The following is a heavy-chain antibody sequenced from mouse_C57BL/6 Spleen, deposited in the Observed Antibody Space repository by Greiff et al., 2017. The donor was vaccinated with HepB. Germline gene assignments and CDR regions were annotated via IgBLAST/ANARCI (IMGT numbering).Heavy chain of an antibody. Sequence: VKLQQSGAELVRPGASVTLSCKASGYTFTDYEMHWVKQTPVHGLEWIGAIDPETGGTAYNQKFKGKAILTADKSSSTAYMELRSLTSEDSAVYYCTRWELLRGFAYWGQGTLVTVSA. V-gene: IGHV1-15*01. D-gene: IGHD1-1*01. CDR1: GYTFTDYE. CDR2: IDPETGGT. CDR3: TRWELLRGFAY. J-gene: IGHJ3*01.